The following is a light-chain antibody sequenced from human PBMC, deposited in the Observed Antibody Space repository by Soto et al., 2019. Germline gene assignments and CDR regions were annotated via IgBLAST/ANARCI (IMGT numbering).Light chain of an antibody. V-gene: IGLV2-14*01. CDR3: SSYASDITHV. J-gene: IGLJ3*02. Sequence: QSALTQPASVSGSPGQSITISCTGSSSDVGAYNYVSWYRQYPGKAPQVIIYEVSDRPSGISNRFSGSKSGNTASLTISGFQAEDEADYYCSSYASDITHVFGGGTKVTVL. CDR2: EVS. CDR1: SSDVGAYNY.